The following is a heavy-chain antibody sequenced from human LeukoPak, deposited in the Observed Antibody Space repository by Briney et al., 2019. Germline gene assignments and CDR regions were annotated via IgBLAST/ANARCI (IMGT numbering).Heavy chain of an antibody. Sequence: SQTLSLTCTVSGGSISSGSYYWSWLRQPAGKGLDWIGRIYTSGNTNYNPSLKSRVTISVDTSKNQFSLKLSSVTAADTAVYYCARDQGASSNGWYSIAFDIWGQGAMVTVSS. V-gene: IGHV4-61*02. CDR2: IYTSGNT. CDR3: ARDQGASSNGWYSIAFDI. CDR1: GGSISSGSYY. D-gene: IGHD6-19*01. J-gene: IGHJ3*02.